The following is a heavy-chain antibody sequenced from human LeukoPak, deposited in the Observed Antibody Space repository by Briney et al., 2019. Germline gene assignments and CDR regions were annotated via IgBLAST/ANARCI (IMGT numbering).Heavy chain of an antibody. J-gene: IGHJ6*03. Sequence: GGSLRLSCAASGFTFSTFGMHWVRQAPGKGLEWVSYVSSSSSIISYADSVKGRFTISRDNAKNSLYLQMNSLRAEDTAAYYCARARGWQPNYYYYYMDVWGTGTTVTVSS. CDR1: GFTFSTFG. D-gene: IGHD2-15*01. CDR2: VSSSSSII. V-gene: IGHV3-48*04. CDR3: ARARGWQPNYYYYYMDV.